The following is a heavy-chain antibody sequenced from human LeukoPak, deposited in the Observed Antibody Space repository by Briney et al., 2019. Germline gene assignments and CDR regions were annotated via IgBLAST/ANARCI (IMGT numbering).Heavy chain of an antibody. Sequence: SDTLSLTCTVCGGSISSYYWSWLRQPAGKGLEWIGRIYTSGSTNYNPSLKSRVTMSGDTSKNQFSLKLSSVTAADTAVYYCAREITGIAEHWGEGTLVTVSS. CDR1: GGSISSYY. CDR3: AREITGIAEH. D-gene: IGHD6-13*01. J-gene: IGHJ1*01. CDR2: IYTSGST. V-gene: IGHV4-4*07.